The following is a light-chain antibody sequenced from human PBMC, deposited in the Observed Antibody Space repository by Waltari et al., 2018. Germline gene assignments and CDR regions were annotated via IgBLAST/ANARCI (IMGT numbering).Light chain of an antibody. CDR3: LSYDSGLSAWV. V-gene: IGLV1-40*01. Sequence: QSVLTQPPPVSGAPGQRVTISCTGSDANIGAGYDLHRYQQIPRTAPKLFVFGNNNRPSGVPDRFSSSKSGASASLAITGLQAEDEADYYCLSYDSGLSAWVFGGGTRLTVL. J-gene: IGLJ3*02. CDR1: DANIGAGYD. CDR2: GNN.